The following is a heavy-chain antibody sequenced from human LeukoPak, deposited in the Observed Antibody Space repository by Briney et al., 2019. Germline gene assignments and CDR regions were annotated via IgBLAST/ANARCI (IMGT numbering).Heavy chain of an antibody. J-gene: IGHJ6*02. Sequence: GASVKVSCKASVYTFNGYFMHWVRQAPGEGLEWMGWINPNRASTNYAQNFQGRVTMTRHTSVSTAYMDLSRLTSDDTAVYYCAILTAVPCTSYYGMDVWGQGTTVTVSS. D-gene: IGHD6-19*01. V-gene: IGHV1-2*02. CDR3: AILTAVPCTSYYGMDV. CDR2: INPNRAST. CDR1: VYTFNGYF.